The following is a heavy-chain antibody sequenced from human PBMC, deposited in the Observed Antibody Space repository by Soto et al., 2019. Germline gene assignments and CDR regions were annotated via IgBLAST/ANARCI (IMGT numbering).Heavy chain of an antibody. V-gene: IGHV3-23*01. Sequence: EVQLLESGGGLVQPGGSLRLSCAASGFTFSSYAMSWVRQAPGKGLEWVSAISGSGGSTYYADSVKGRFTISRDNSKNTLYLQMNSLRAEDTAVYYCAKDWVPAAMLYYHYYMDVWGKGTTVTVSS. CDR1: GFTFSSYA. D-gene: IGHD2-2*01. J-gene: IGHJ6*03. CDR3: AKDWVPAAMLYYHYYMDV. CDR2: ISGSGGST.